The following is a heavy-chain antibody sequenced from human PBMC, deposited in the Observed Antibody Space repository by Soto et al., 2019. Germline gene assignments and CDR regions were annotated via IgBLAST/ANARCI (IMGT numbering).Heavy chain of an antibody. CDR1: GYTFTSYG. CDR3: ARGRYGDY. Sequence: QVHLVQSGAEVKKPGASVKVSCKGSGYTFTSYGITWVRQAPGQGLEWMGWISAHNGNTNYAQKFQGRVTVTRDTSTSTAYMELRSLRSDGTAVYYCARGRYGDYWGQGAQVTVPS. J-gene: IGHJ4*02. D-gene: IGHD1-1*01. V-gene: IGHV1-18*01. CDR2: ISAHNGNT.